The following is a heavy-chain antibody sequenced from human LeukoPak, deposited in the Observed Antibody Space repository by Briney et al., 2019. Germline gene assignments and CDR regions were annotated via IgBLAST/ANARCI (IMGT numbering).Heavy chain of an antibody. Sequence: GGSLRLSCAASGFTFSSYGMHWVRQAPGKGLEWVAFIRYDGSNKYYADSVKGRFTISRDNSKNTLFLQMDSLRAEDTAVYYCAKDPSMYGDAYYFDYWGQGTLVTVSS. CDR1: GFTFSSYG. V-gene: IGHV3-30*02. CDR3: AKDPSMYGDAYYFDY. CDR2: IRYDGSNK. D-gene: IGHD4-17*01. J-gene: IGHJ4*02.